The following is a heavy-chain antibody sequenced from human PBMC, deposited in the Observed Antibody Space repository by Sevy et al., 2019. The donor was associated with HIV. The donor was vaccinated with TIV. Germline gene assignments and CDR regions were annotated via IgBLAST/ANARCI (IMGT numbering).Heavy chain of an antibody. CDR2: ISSSGSTI. V-gene: IGHV3-11*01. J-gene: IGHJ4*02. CDR3: ARSRVVVVPAAYFDY. CDR1: GFTFSDYY. Sequence: GGSLRLSCAASGFTFSDYYMSWIRQAPGKGLEWVSYISSSGSTIYYADSVKGRFTISRDNAKNSLYLQMNSLRAEDTAVYYCARSRVVVVPAAYFDYWGQGTLVTVS. D-gene: IGHD2-2*01.